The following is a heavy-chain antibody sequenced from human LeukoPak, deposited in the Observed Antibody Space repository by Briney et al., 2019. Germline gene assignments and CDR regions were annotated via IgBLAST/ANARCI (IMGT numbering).Heavy chain of an antibody. CDR1: SIRFADHW. CDR2: SDRDGVVR. CDR3: VASRWSGALDF. J-gene: IGHJ4*02. V-gene: IGHV3-74*01. D-gene: IGHD3-3*01. Sequence: PGGSLRLSCVGSSIRFADHWMLWVRQVPGKPPAWVARSDRDGVVREYADSVKGRFTIPRDNARNTIHLEMNRLKVEDMAIYYCVASRWSGALDFWGQGSLVTASS.